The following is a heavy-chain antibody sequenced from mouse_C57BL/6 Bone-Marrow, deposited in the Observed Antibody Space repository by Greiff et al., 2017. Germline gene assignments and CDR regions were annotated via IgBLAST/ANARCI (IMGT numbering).Heavy chain of an antibody. D-gene: IGHD1-1*01. Sequence: QVQLQQSGPELVKPGASVKISCKASGYAFSSSWMNWVKQRPGKGLEWIGRIYPGDGDTNYNGKFKGKATLTADKSSSTAYMQLSSLTSEGSAVYFCARWATVVAEGDAMDYWGQGTSVTVSS. J-gene: IGHJ4*01. CDR3: ARWATVVAEGDAMDY. CDR1: GYAFSSSW. V-gene: IGHV1-82*01. CDR2: IYPGDGDT.